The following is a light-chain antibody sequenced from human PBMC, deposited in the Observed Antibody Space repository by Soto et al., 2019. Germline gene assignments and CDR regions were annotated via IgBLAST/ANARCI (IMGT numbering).Light chain of an antibody. CDR2: GAS. CDR3: QQYGSSPRT. J-gene: IGKJ2*02. Sequence: EIVLTQSPGTLSLSPGERATLSCRASESVSSSYLAWYQQKPGRAPSLLIFGASTRATGIPDRFSGSGSGTDFTLTISRLEPEDFAVYYCQQYGSSPRTFGQGTKLEI. CDR1: ESVSSSY. V-gene: IGKV3-20*01.